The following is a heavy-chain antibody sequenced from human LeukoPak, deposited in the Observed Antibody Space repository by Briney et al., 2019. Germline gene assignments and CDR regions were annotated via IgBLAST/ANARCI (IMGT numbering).Heavy chain of an antibody. CDR3: ASGLIAAAGTAGY. J-gene: IGHJ4*02. Sequence: PGGSLRLSCAASGFTFDDYGMSWVRQAPGKGLEWVSGINWNGGSTGYADSVKGRFTISSDNAKNSLYLQMNSLRAEDTALYYCASGLIAAAGTAGYWGQGTLVTVSS. CDR2: INWNGGST. CDR1: GFTFDDYG. V-gene: IGHV3-20*04. D-gene: IGHD6-13*01.